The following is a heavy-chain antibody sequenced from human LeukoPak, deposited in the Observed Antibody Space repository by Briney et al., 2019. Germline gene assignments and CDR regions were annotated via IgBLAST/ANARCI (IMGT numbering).Heavy chain of an antibody. CDR2: ISPTGSTT. D-gene: IGHD6-13*01. Sequence: HSGGSLRLSCAASGFSFSGHWMHWARQLPGKGLVWVSRISPTGSTTSYADSVKGRFTVSRDNAENTLYLQVNNLRAEDTAVYYCARGPSSNWSGLDFWGQGTLLTVSS. CDR3: ARGPSSNWSGLDF. J-gene: IGHJ4*02. V-gene: IGHV3-74*01. CDR1: GFSFSGHW.